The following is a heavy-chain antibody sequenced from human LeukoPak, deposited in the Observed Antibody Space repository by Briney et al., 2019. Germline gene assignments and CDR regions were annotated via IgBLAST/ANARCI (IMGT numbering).Heavy chain of an antibody. CDR1: GFTFSSYA. J-gene: IGHJ4*02. D-gene: IGHD2-2*01. CDR2: ISGSGGST. Sequence: GGSLRLSCAASGFTFSSYAMSWVRQAPGKGLEWVSAISGSGGSTYYADSVKGRFTISRDNSKNTLYLQMSSLRAEDTAVYYCAKTPQYCSSTSCYYFDYWGQGTLVTVSS. CDR3: AKTPQYCSSTSCYYFDY. V-gene: IGHV3-23*01.